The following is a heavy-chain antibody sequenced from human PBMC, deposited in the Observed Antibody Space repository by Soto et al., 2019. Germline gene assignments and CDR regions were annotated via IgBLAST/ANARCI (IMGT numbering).Heavy chain of an antibody. D-gene: IGHD2-2*02. CDR3: ARGDCSSTGGYIDSYYYYGVDV. CDR2: ISYDGSNK. V-gene: IGHV3-30-3*01. CDR1: GFTFSSYA. Sequence: PGGSLRLSCAASGFTFSSYAMHWVRQAPGKGLEWVAVISYDGSNKYYADSVKGRFTISRDNSKNTLYLQMNSLRAEDTAVYYCARGDCSSTGGYIDSYYYYGVDVWGQGTGVSVSS. J-gene: IGHJ6*01.